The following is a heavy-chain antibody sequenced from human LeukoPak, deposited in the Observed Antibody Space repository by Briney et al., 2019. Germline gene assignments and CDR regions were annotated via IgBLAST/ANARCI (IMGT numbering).Heavy chain of an antibody. Sequence: PSETLSLTCTVSGDSISKYYWYWIRQAPGKGLEWVGYIYYSGSTNYSPSLKSRVTISLDMSRNQFSLKLNSVTAADTAVYYCAKSNGYGLVDIWGQATMVTVSS. CDR3: AKSNGYGLVDI. CDR2: IYYSGST. CDR1: GDSISKYY. D-gene: IGHD3-10*01. J-gene: IGHJ3*02. V-gene: IGHV4-59*12.